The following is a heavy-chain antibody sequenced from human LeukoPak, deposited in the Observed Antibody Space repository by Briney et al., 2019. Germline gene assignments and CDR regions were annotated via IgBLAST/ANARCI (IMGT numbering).Heavy chain of an antibody. Sequence: GGSLRLSCAASGFTFDDYAMHWVRQAPGKGLEWVSGISWNSGSIGYADSVKGRFTISRDNAKNSLYLQMNSLRAGDMALYYCAKDRSGSSSWDFDYWGQGTLVTVSS. J-gene: IGHJ4*02. D-gene: IGHD6-13*01. CDR2: ISWNSGSI. CDR1: GFTFDDYA. V-gene: IGHV3-9*03. CDR3: AKDRSGSSSWDFDY.